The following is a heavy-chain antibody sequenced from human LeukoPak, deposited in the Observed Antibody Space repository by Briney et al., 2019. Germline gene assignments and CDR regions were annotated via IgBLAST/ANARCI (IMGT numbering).Heavy chain of an antibody. CDR3: AKGYNYYDSSGYWPDAFDI. V-gene: IGHV3-30*02. D-gene: IGHD3-22*01. CDR1: GFTFSSYG. J-gene: IGHJ3*02. Sequence: SGGSLRLSCAASGFTFSSYGMHWVRQAPGKGLEWVAFIRYDGSNKYYADSVKGRFTISRDNSKNTLYLQMNSLRAEDTAVYYCAKGYNYYDSSGYWPDAFDIWGQGTMVTVSS. CDR2: IRYDGSNK.